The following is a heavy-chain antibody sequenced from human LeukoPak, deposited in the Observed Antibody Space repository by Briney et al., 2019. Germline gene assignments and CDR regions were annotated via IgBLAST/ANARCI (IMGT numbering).Heavy chain of an antibody. J-gene: IGHJ4*02. CDR3: ARADILTGYPFDY. Sequence: GASVKVSCMASGYTFTSYGLSWVRQAPGQGLQWMGWINPNSGGTNYAQKFQGRVTMTRDTSIKTAYMELSRLRSDDTAVYYCARADILTGYPFDYWGQGTLVTVSS. D-gene: IGHD3-9*01. CDR1: GYTFTSYG. V-gene: IGHV1-2*02. CDR2: INPNSGGT.